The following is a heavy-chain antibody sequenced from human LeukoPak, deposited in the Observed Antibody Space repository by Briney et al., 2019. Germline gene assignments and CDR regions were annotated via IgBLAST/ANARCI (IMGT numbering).Heavy chain of an antibody. D-gene: IGHD6-13*01. V-gene: IGHV3-66*01. CDR2: IYSGGST. CDR1: GFTVSSNY. CDR3: ARGVGYSSSWGVFDY. J-gene: IGHJ4*02. Sequence: PGGSLRLSFAASGFTVSSNYMSWVRQAPGKGLEWVSVIYSGGSTYYADSVKGRFTISRDNSKNTLYLQMNSLRAEDTAVYYCARGVGYSSSWGVFDYWGQGTLVTVSS.